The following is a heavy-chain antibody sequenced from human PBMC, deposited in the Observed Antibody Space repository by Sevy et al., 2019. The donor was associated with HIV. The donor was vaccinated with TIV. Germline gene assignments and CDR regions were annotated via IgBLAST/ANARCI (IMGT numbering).Heavy chain of an antibody. J-gene: IGHJ6*03. CDR1: GYTFTSYG. Sequence: ASVKVSCKASGYTFTSYGISWVRQAPGQGLEWMGWISAYNGNTNYAQKLQGRVTMTTDTSTSTAYMELRSLSYDDTAVYYCAREGRYCSSTSCYNYMDVWGKGTTVTVSS. CDR2: ISAYNGNT. CDR3: AREGRYCSSTSCYNYMDV. D-gene: IGHD2-2*02. V-gene: IGHV1-18*04.